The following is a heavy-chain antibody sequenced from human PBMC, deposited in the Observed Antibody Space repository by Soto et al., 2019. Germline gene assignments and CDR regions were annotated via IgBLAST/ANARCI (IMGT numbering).Heavy chain of an antibody. CDR3: ARLGGSYAVPHFDY. CDR2: IYYSGTT. J-gene: IGHJ4*02. D-gene: IGHD1-26*01. Sequence: WTWILQPPGKGLEWMGYIYYSGTTTNYNPSLKSRVTLSVDTSKNQFSLKLSSVTAADTAVYYCARLGGSYAVPHFDYWGQGTLVTVSS. V-gene: IGHV4-59*08.